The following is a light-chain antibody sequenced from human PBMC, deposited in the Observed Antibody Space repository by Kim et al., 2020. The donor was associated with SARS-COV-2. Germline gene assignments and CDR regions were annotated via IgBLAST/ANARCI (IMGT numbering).Light chain of an antibody. CDR1: NNNVGNQG. Sequence: LTQPPSVSKGLGQTATLTCTGNNNNVGNQGAAWLQQHQGHPPKLLSSRNNNRPSGISERFSASRSGDTASLTITGLQPEDETDYYCSAWDSSLNVWVFGGGTQLTVL. CDR2: RNN. CDR3: SAWDSSLNVWV. J-gene: IGLJ3*02. V-gene: IGLV10-54*04.